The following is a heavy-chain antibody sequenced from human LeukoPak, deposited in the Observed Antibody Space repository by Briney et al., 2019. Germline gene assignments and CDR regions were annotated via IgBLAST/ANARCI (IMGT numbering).Heavy chain of an antibody. CDR3: ARPSSTTVTFDY. CDR1: GFTFSDYY. CDR2: ISSSGSTI. D-gene: IGHD4-17*01. J-gene: IGHJ4*02. Sequence: GGSLRVSCAASGFTFSDYYMSWIRQAPGKGLEWVSYISSSGSTIYYADSAKGRFTISRDNAKNSLYLQMNSLRAEDTAVYYCARPSSTTVTFDYWGQGTLVTVSS. V-gene: IGHV3-11*04.